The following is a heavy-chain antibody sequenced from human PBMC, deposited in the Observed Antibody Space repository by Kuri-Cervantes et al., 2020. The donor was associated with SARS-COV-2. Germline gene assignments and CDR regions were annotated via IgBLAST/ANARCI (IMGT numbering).Heavy chain of an antibody. V-gene: IGHV4-38-2*01. CDR3: ARRTVGHFDL. CDR1: GYSISSGYY. D-gene: IGHD3-16*01. CDR2: IYHSGST. J-gene: IGHJ2*01. Sequence: GSLSLSCAVSGYSISSGYYWGWIRQPPGKGLERIGSIYHSGSTYYNPSLKSRVTISVDTSKNQFSLKLSSVTAADTAVYYCARRTVGHFDLWGRGTLVTVSS.